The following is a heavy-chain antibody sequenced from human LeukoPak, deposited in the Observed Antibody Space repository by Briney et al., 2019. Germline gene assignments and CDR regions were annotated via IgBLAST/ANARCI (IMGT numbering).Heavy chain of an antibody. CDR2: INHSGST. V-gene: IGHV4-34*01. D-gene: IGHD3-10*02. CDR1: GGSFSGYY. CDR3: ARGLHVRPGNWFDP. Sequence: SETLSLTCAAYGGSFSGYYWSWIRQPPGKGLEWIGEINHSGSTNYNPSLKSRVTISVDTSKNQFSLKLSSVTAADTAVYYCARGLHVRPGNWFDPWGQGTLVTDSS. J-gene: IGHJ5*02.